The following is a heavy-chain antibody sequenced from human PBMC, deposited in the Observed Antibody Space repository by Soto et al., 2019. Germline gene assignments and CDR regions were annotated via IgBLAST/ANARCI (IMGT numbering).Heavy chain of an antibody. CDR3: VKQAHGLDGVAFDY. CDR2: VSTSGRST. CDR1: GFIFSEST. V-gene: IGHV3-64D*06. D-gene: IGHD2-15*01. J-gene: IGHJ4*02. Sequence: PGGSLRLSCSASGFIFSESTIYWVRQVPGKGLEAISAVSTSGRSTYYADPVKDRFTISRDNSKNTLFLQMGSLRPEDTAIYYCVKQAHGLDGVAFDYWGQGTQVTVSS.